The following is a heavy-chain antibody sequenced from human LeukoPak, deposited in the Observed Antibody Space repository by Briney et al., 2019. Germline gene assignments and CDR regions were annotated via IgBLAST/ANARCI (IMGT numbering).Heavy chain of an antibody. Sequence: GGSLRLSCATSGFTFSSSWMSWVRQAPGKGLECVANIKEDGREKYYVDSVKGRFTTSRDNAKNSLYLQMSSLRAEDTAVYYCARGGRPDYWGQGTLVTVSS. D-gene: IGHD3-10*01. CDR3: ARGGRPDY. V-gene: IGHV3-7*01. CDR1: GFTFSSSW. J-gene: IGHJ4*02. CDR2: IKEDGREK.